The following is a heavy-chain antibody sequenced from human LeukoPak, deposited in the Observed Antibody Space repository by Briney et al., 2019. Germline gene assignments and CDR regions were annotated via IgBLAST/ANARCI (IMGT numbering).Heavy chain of an antibody. Sequence: ASVKVFCKVSGYTLTELSMHWVRQAPGKGLEWMGGFDPEDGETIYAQKFQGRVTMTEDTSTDTAYMELSSLRSEDTAVYYCATVYGDYAGPYDAFDIWGQGTMVTVSS. J-gene: IGHJ3*02. CDR1: GYTLTELS. V-gene: IGHV1-24*01. CDR3: ATVYGDYAGPYDAFDI. D-gene: IGHD4-17*01. CDR2: FDPEDGET.